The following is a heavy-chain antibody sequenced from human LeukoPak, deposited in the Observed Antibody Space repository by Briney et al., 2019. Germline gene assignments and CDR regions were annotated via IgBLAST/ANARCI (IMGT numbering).Heavy chain of an antibody. CDR1: GYTFISYD. J-gene: IGHJ5*02. CDR2: MNPNSGNT. Sequence: ASVKVSCKTSGYTFISYDINWVRQAAGQGLEWMGWMNPNSGNTGYAQKFQGRVTITSSTSTSTAFMELGSLTSEDTAVYYCARGGASAAARRFDPWGQGTLVTVSS. V-gene: IGHV1-8*01. D-gene: IGHD6-13*01. CDR3: ARGGASAAARRFDP.